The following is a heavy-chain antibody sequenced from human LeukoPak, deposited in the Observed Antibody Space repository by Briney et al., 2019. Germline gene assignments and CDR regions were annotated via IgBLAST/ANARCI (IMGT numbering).Heavy chain of an antibody. Sequence: GGSLRLSCAASGFTFSSYDMSWVRQAPGKGLEWVSVIYSGGSTYYADSVKGRFTISRDNSKNTLYLQMNSLRAEDTAVYYCARGIPMAGTVLGFWGQGTLVTVSS. CDR2: IYSGGST. V-gene: IGHV3-53*01. CDR3: ARGIPMAGTVLGF. CDR1: GFTFSSYD. J-gene: IGHJ4*02. D-gene: IGHD6-19*01.